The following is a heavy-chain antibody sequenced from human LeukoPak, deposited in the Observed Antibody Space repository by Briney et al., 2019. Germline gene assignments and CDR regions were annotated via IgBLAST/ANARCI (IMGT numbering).Heavy chain of an antibody. V-gene: IGHV3-23*01. J-gene: IGHJ3*02. Sequence: GGSLRLPCAVSGFTLSTYAMTWVRQAPGKGLQWVSSISPDGYYIYYADSVKGRFTFSRDNSRNTLNLQMNSLGAEDTAIYYCARQSDVKVPPAAGSFDIWGLGTMVTVSS. D-gene: IGHD3-16*01. CDR2: ISPDGYYI. CDR1: GFTLSTYA. CDR3: ARQSDVKVPPAAGSFDI.